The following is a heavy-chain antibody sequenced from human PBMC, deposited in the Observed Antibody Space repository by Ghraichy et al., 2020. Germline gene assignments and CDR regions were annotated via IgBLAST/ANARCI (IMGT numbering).Heavy chain of an antibody. CDR1: GGSISSSSYY. CDR2: IYYSGST. J-gene: IGHJ6*02. Sequence: SETLSLTCTVSGGSISSSSYYWGWIRQPPGKGLEWIGSIYYSGSTYYNPSLKSRVTISVDTSKNQFSLKLSSVTAADTAVYYCAREMASVGATHYYYYGMDVWGQGTTVTVSS. CDR3: AREMASVGATHYYYYGMDV. V-gene: IGHV4-39*07. D-gene: IGHD1-26*01.